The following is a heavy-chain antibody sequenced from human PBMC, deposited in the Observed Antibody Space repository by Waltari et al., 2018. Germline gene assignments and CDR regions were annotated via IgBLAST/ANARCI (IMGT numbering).Heavy chain of an antibody. CDR2: ISSSSSYI. D-gene: IGHD1-26*01. V-gene: IGHV3-11*06. Sequence: QVQLQESGPGLVKPSQTLSLTCTVSGGSISSGGYYWSWIRQHPGKGLEWVSSISSSSSYIYYADSVKGRFTISRDNAKNSLYLQMNSLRAEDTAVYYCASTLRTGVGSAFDYWGQGTLVTVSS. CDR3: ASTLRTGVGSAFDY. J-gene: IGHJ4*02. CDR1: GGSISSGGYY.